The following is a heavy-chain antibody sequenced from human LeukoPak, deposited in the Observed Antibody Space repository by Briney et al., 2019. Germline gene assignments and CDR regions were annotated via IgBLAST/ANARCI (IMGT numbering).Heavy chain of an antibody. CDR1: GFTFSSYS. Sequence: GGSLRLSCAASGFTFSSYSMNWVRQAPGKGLEWVSYIISSSSTIYYADSVKGRFTISRDNAKNSLYLQMNSLRAEDTAVYYCTRGAPLWDYWGQGTLVTVSS. CDR3: TRGAPLWDY. V-gene: IGHV3-48*01. J-gene: IGHJ4*02. CDR2: IISSSSTI.